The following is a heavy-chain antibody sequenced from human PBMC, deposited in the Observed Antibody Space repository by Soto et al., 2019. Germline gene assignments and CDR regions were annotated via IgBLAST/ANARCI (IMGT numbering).Heavy chain of an antibody. J-gene: IGHJ6*02. CDR2: ISAYNGNT. CDR1: GYTFTSYG. D-gene: IGHD3-10*01. Sequence: ASVKVSCKASGYTFTSYGISWVRQAPGQGLEWMGWISAYNGNTNYAQKLQGRVTMTTDTSTSTAYMELRSLRSDDTAVYYCASKVFPILEDYYYGMDVWGQGTTVTVSS. CDR3: ASKVFPILEDYYYGMDV. V-gene: IGHV1-18*01.